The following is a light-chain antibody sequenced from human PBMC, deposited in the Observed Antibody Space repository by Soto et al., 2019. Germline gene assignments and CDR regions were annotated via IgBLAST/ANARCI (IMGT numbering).Light chain of an antibody. CDR1: QSISRY. Sequence: ETVLTQSPAILSLSPGERATLFCRASQSISRYLAWYQQKPGQAPRLLIYDASNRATGTPARFSGSGSGTDFTLTISGLEPEDFAVYYCQQYGSSLTWTFGQGTKVEIQ. CDR2: DAS. J-gene: IGKJ1*01. CDR3: QQYGSSLTWT. V-gene: IGKV3-11*01.